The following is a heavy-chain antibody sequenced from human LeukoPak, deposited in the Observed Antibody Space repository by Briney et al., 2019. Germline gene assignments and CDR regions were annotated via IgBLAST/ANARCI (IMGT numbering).Heavy chain of an antibody. Sequence: GGSLRLSCAASGFTFSRYGMHWVRQAPGKGLEWLAVISYDGTDKYCADSVKGRFTISRDNSKNTLYLQMNSLRAEDTAVYFCARARSGDGFNLDYWGQGTLVTVSS. J-gene: IGHJ4*02. CDR2: ISYDGTDK. V-gene: IGHV3-33*01. D-gene: IGHD5-24*01. CDR3: ARARSGDGFNLDY. CDR1: GFTFSRYG.